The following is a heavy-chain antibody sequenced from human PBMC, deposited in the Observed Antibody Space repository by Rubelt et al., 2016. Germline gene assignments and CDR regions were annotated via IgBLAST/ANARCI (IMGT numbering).Heavy chain of an antibody. J-gene: IGHJ4*02. V-gene: IGHV3-23*04. CDR2: ISGSGGTT. CDR1: GFTFSSYA. CDR3: AKADLGARGYFDY. Sequence: EVQLVESGGGLIQPGGSLRLSCAASGFTFSSYAMSWVRQAPGKGLEWVSAISGSGGTTYYADSVKGRFTISRDNSKNTLYLQMNSLRAEDTAVYYCAKADLGARGYFDYWGQGTLVTVSS. D-gene: IGHD1-26*01.